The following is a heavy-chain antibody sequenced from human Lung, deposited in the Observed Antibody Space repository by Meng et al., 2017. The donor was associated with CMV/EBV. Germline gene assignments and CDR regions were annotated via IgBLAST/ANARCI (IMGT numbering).Heavy chain of an antibody. V-gene: IGHV3-53*01. Sequence: GESLKISCAASGFTVSSNYMNWVRQAPGKGLEWVSVIYSGGITYYADSVKGRFTIPRDNSKNTLYLQMNSLRAEDTAVYYCARDRRGDSSSYVFVTGYFDLWGRSTLVTVSS. CDR2: IYSGGIT. CDR3: ARDRRGDSSSYVFVTGYFDL. D-gene: IGHD3-22*01. J-gene: IGHJ2*01. CDR1: GFTVSSNY.